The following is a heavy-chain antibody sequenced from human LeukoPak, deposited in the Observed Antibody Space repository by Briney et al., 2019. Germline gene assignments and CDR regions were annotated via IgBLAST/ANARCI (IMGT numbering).Heavy chain of an antibody. CDR1: GGSISSYY. D-gene: IGHD6-13*01. CDR2: IYYSGST. Sequence: SETLSLTCTVSGGSISSYYWSWLRQPPGKGLEWVGYIYYSGSTNYNPSLKSRVTISVDTSKNQFSLKLSSVTAADTAVYYCARAGGSWFPTIDYWGQGTLVTVSS. V-gene: IGHV4-59*01. J-gene: IGHJ4*02. CDR3: ARAGGSWFPTIDY.